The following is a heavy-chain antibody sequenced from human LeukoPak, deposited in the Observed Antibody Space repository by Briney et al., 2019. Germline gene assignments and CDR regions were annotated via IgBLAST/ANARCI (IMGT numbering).Heavy chain of an antibody. Sequence: ASVKVSCQASGYTFTGYYMHWLRQAPGQGLEWMGWINTNSGGTNYAPKFQGRVTMTRDTSTSTAYMELSRLRSDDTAVYYCARGGGWDLFDHWGQGALVAVSS. CDR1: GYTFTGYY. D-gene: IGHD6-19*01. J-gene: IGHJ4*02. V-gene: IGHV1-2*02. CDR2: INTNSGGT. CDR3: ARGGGWDLFDH.